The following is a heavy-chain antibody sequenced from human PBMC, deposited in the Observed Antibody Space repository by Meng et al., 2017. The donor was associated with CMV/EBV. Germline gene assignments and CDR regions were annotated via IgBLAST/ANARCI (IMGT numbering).Heavy chain of an antibody. CDR3: AREGLDSSGSYAFDI. CDR1: GGSFSGYY. Sequence: SQTLSLTCAVYGGSFSGYYWSWIRQPPGKGLEWIGYIYYSGSTNYNPSLKSRVTISVDTSKNQFSLKLSSVTAADTAVYYCAREGLDSSGSYAFDIWGQGTMVTVSS. CDR2: IYYSGST. D-gene: IGHD3-22*01. J-gene: IGHJ3*02. V-gene: IGHV4-59*01.